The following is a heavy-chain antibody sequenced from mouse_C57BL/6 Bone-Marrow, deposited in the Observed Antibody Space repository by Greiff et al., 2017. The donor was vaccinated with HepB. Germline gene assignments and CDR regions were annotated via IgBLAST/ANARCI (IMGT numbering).Heavy chain of an antibody. V-gene: IGHV1-55*01. CDR3: ASGCYPYYAMDY. J-gene: IGHJ4*01. D-gene: IGHD2-12*01. Sequence: VQLQQPGAELVKPGASVTMSCKASGYTFTSYWITWVKQRPGQGLEWIGDIYPGSGSTNYNDKFKSKATLTVDTSSSTAYMQFSSLTSEDSAVYYCASGCYPYYAMDYWGQGTSVTVSS. CDR2: IYPGSGST. CDR1: GYTFTSYW.